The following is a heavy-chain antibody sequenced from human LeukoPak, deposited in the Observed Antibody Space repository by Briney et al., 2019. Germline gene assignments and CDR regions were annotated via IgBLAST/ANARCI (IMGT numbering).Heavy chain of an antibody. CDR2: VSGSGGST. CDR1: GFTFSSYA. CDR3: AKGGCSSTSCYGTYYYYGMDV. Sequence: GGSLRLSCAAAGFTFSSYAMSWVRQAPGKGLEWVSVVSGSGGSTYYADSVKGRSIISRDNSKNTLYLQMNSLKAEDTAVYYCAKGGCSSTSCYGTYYYYGMDVWGQGTTVTVSS. J-gene: IGHJ6*02. V-gene: IGHV3-23*01. D-gene: IGHD2-2*01.